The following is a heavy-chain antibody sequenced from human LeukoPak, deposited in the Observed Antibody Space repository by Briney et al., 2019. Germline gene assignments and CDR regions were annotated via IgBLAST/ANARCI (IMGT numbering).Heavy chain of an antibody. CDR3: AKKTSPGIAAAVGY. D-gene: IGHD6-13*01. V-gene: IGHV3-23*01. CDR1: GFTFSSYA. Sequence: TGGSLRLSCAASGFTFSSYAMSWVRQAPGKGLEWVSAISGSGGSTYYADSVKGRFTISRDNSKNTLYLQMNSLRAEDTAVYYCAKKTSPGIAAAVGYWGQGTLVTVSS. J-gene: IGHJ4*02. CDR2: ISGSGGST.